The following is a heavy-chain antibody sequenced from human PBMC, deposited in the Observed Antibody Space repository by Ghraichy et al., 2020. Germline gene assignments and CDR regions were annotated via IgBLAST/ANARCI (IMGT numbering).Heavy chain of an antibody. V-gene: IGHV4-59*01. Sequence: SQTLSLTCTVSGASISNYYWSWIRQSPGRGLEWIGYLFYSGSTTHNPSLKSRVTISVDTSKRQLFLKLTSVTAADTAVYYCARDGDTGMPDWGQGKLVTVSS. D-gene: IGHD5-18*01. CDR2: LFYSGST. J-gene: IGHJ4*02. CDR1: GASISNYY. CDR3: ARDGDTGMPD.